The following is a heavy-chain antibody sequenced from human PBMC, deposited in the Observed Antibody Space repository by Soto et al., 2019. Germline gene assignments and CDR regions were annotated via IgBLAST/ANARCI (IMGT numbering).Heavy chain of an antibody. CDR3: ARAPLPSYSSGWYGYWFDP. V-gene: IGHV1-69*13. J-gene: IGHJ5*02. CDR2: IIPIFGTA. D-gene: IGHD6-19*01. Sequence: ASVKVSCKASGGTFSSYAISWVRQAPGQGLEWMGGIIPIFGTANYAQKFQGRVTITADESTSTAYMELSSLRSEDTAVYYCARAPLPSYSSGWYGYWFDPWGQGTLVTVSS. CDR1: GGTFSSYA.